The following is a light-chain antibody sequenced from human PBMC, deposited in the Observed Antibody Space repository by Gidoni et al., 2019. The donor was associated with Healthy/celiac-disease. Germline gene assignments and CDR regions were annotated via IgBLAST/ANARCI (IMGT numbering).Light chain of an antibody. CDR2: AAS. CDR1: QNISSY. Sequence: IQMTQSPSSLFASVGDRDNITGRESQNISSYLNWYQLKPGKAPNHLIYAASRLQSGVPTRFSDRGSGTDVDLTISSLQAGDVAAYYGQQSYSTSPTFXXXTKVEIK. V-gene: IGKV1-39*01. CDR3: QQSYSTSPT. J-gene: IGKJ1*01.